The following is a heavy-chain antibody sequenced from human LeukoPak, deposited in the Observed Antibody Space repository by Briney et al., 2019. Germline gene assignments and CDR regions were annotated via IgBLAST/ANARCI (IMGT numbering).Heavy chain of an antibody. Sequence: PGGSLRLSCAASEFSVGSNYMTWVRQAPGKGLEWVSLIYSGGSTYYADSVQGRFTISRDNAKNSIYLQMNTLRAEDTAVYYCARTYGSGSLDYGGQGTLVTVSS. CDR1: EFSVGSNY. D-gene: IGHD2-15*01. CDR2: IYSGGST. V-gene: IGHV3-66*01. CDR3: ARTYGSGSLDY. J-gene: IGHJ4*02.